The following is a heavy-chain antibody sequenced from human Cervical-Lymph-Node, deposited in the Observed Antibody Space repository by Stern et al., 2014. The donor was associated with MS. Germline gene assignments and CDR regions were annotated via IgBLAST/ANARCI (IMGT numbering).Heavy chain of an antibody. CDR3: AVRYCSGGRCYSVPDV. Sequence: VQLVESGSEVKKPGASVKVSCKASEYTHNNYLIHWVRQAPGPRPDWMGELNPSGATNDARKVQARVSMTTDASTSTFYMELSRLRSEDTAVYYCAVRYCSGGRCYSVPDVWGQGTTVIVSS. CDR1: EYTHNNYL. D-gene: IGHD2-15*01. CDR2: LNPSGAT. J-gene: IGHJ6*02. V-gene: IGHV1-46*02.